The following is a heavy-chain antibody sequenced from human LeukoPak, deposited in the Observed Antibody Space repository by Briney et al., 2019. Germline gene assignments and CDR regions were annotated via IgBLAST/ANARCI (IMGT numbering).Heavy chain of an antibody. CDR1: GFTFSGYI. J-gene: IGHJ4*02. Sequence: GGSLRLSCAASGFTFSGYIMNWVRQAPGKGLEWVSFIGTSGNTIYYADSVKGRFTVSRDNAKDSLYLQMNSLRAEDTAVYYCARDQWLDYWGQGTLVTVSS. D-gene: IGHD6-19*01. CDR3: ARDQWLDY. CDR2: IGTSGNTI. V-gene: IGHV3-48*01.